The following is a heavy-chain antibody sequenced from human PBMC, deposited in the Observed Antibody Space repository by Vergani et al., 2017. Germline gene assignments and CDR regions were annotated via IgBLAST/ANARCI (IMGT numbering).Heavy chain of an antibody. Sequence: QLQLQESGPGLVKPSETLSLTCTVSGGSISSSSYYWGWIRQPPGKGLEWIGSIYYSGSTYYNPSLKSRVTISVDTSKNQFSLKLSSVTAADTAVYYCARLLGSSSGGDYGGQGTLVTVSS. J-gene: IGHJ4*02. CDR1: GGSISSSSYY. CDR3: ARLLGSSSGGDY. D-gene: IGHD6-6*01. CDR2: IYYSGST. V-gene: IGHV4-39*01.